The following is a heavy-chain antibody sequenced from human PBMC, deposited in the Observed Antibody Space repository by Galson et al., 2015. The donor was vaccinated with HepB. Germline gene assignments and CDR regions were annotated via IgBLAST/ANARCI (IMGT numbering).Heavy chain of an antibody. D-gene: IGHD2-2*02. CDR3: ITEKGAIQEWKGAFDF. CDR1: GFTFNNVW. V-gene: IGHV3-15*01. CDR2: FKSKTDGGTA. Sequence: SLRLSCAASGFTFNNVWMSWVRQAPGKGLEWVGRFKSKTDGGTADYAAPVKGRFTISRDDSKNTLYLQMNSLKIEDTAVYYCITEKGAIQEWKGAFDFWGQGTLVTVSS. J-gene: IGHJ4*02.